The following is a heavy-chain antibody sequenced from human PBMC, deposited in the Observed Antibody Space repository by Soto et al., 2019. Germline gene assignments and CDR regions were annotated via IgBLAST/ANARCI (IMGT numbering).Heavy chain of an antibody. Sequence: QVQLVQSGAEVKKPGASVKVSCKASGYTFTSYGISWVRQAPGQGLEWMGWISAYNGNTNYAQKLQGRVTMTTDTSTSTAYMELRSMRSDDTAVYYCARHSSSWTHRKYFQHWGQGTLVTVSS. CDR1: GYTFTSYG. CDR3: ARHSSSWTHRKYFQH. CDR2: ISAYNGNT. D-gene: IGHD6-13*01. V-gene: IGHV1-18*01. J-gene: IGHJ1*01.